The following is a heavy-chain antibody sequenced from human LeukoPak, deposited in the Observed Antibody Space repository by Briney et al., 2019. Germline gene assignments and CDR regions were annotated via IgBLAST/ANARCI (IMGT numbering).Heavy chain of an antibody. CDR1: GYTFTGYY. D-gene: IGHD2-2*01. CDR2: INPNSGGT. CDR3: ARDHPPYCSSTGCYGEGAFAFDI. J-gene: IGHJ3*02. V-gene: IGHV1-2*02. Sequence: ASVKVSCKASGYTFTGYYMHWVRQAPGQGLEWMGWINPNSGGTNYAQKFQGRVTMTRDTSTSTAYMELSRLRSDDTAVYYCARDHPPYCSSTGCYGEGAFAFDIWGQGTMVTVSS.